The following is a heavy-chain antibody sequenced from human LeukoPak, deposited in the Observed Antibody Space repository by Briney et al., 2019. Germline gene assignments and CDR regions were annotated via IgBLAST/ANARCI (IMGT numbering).Heavy chain of an antibody. D-gene: IGHD3-16*01. CDR1: GFIFSSYW. V-gene: IGHV3-7*01. CDR2: INEGGSGK. Sequence: GGSLRLSCAASGFIFSSYWMTWVRQVPGKGLEWVTNINEGGSGKYYVDSVKGRFTISRDNAKNSLYLHMNSLRAEDTAVYYCVRDEKKRGGDYWDQGILVTVSS. J-gene: IGHJ4*02. CDR3: VRDEKKRGGDY.